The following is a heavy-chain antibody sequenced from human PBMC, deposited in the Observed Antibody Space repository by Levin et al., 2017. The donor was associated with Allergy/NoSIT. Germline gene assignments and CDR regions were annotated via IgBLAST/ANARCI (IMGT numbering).Heavy chain of an antibody. V-gene: IGHV3-30-3*01. CDR1: GFTFSSYA. Sequence: GESLKISCAASGFTFSSYAMHWVRQAPGKGMEWVAVISYDGSNKYYADSVKGRFTISRDNSKNTLYLQMNSLRAEDTAVYYCARRFSSSSEPFDYWGQGTLVTVSS. CDR2: ISYDGSNK. D-gene: IGHD6-6*01. J-gene: IGHJ4*02. CDR3: ARRFSSSSEPFDY.